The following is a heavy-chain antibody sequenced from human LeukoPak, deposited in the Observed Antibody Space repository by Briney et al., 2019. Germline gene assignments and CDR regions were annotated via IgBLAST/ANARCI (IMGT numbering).Heavy chain of an antibody. CDR3: ARVTEGYDSSGYYADDAFDI. CDR2: IYYSGST. J-gene: IGHJ3*02. Sequence: SETLSLTCSVSGDSISTSSYYWGWIRQPPGKGLEWIGTIYYSGSTYYNPSLKSRVTISVDTSKNQFSLKLSSVTAADTAVYYCARVTEGYDSSGYYADDAFDIWGQGTMVTVSS. CDR1: GDSISTSSYY. V-gene: IGHV4-39*07. D-gene: IGHD3-22*01.